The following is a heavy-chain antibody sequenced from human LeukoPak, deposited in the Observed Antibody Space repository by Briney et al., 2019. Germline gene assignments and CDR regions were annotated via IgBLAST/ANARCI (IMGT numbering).Heavy chain of an antibody. Sequence: GGPLRLPCGACWFHFDLYPVLGLPAAPEESVMGVYLISGDGCSTSSAAYVKRRFTISRDNSKYSLYLQLNSLRTEDTALYYCCSGSGWLDDAFDIWGQGTMVTVSS. CDR3: CSGSGWLDDAFDI. V-gene: IGHV3-43*01. D-gene: IGHD6-19*01. J-gene: IGHJ3*02. CDR1: WFHFDLYP. CDR2: ISGDGCST.